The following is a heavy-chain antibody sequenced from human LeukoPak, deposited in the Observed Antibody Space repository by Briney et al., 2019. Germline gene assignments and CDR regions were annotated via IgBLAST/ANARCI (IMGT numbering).Heavy chain of an antibody. CDR3: TRNPDGRNWFDP. CDR2: ISSDESST. Sequence: GGSLRLSCAASGFTFSHHWMHWVRQAPGKGLVWVSHISSDESSTTYANSVKGRFTISRDNRKNTLYLQMNSLRVEDTAMYYCTRNPDGRNWFDPWGQGTLVTVSS. D-gene: IGHD1-14*01. V-gene: IGHV3-74*01. J-gene: IGHJ5*02. CDR1: GFTFSHHW.